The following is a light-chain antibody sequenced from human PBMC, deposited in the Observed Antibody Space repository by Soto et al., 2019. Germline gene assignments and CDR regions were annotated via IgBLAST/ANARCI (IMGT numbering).Light chain of an antibody. CDR2: GAS. Sequence: EVVMTQSPDTLSVSPGEGATLSCRAGQSVSNNLAWYQQKPGQAPRLLIYGASTRATGISARFSGSGSGTEFTLTISSLQSEDFAVYYCQQYNNWPQTFCQGTKVE. V-gene: IGKV3-15*01. CDR1: QSVSNN. CDR3: QQYNNWPQT. J-gene: IGKJ1*01.